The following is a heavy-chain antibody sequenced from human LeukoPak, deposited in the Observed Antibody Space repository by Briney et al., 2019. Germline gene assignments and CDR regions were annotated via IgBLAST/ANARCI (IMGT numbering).Heavy chain of an antibody. CDR2: IRSNGETT. D-gene: IGHD1-1*01. V-gene: IGHV3-23*01. J-gene: IGHJ4*02. Sequence: RSGGSLRLSCAASGFTFSSYAMSWVRQAPGKGLEWVSTIRSNGETTYNADSVKGRFTISRDNSKKTLYLQLNSLRVEDTAIYYCAKGQELDDGVFDSWGQGTLVTVSS. CDR3: AKGQELDDGVFDS. CDR1: GFTFSSYA.